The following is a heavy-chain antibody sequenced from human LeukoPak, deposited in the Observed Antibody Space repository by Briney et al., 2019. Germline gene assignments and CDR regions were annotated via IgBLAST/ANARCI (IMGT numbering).Heavy chain of an antibody. V-gene: IGHV1-69*13. J-gene: IGHJ5*02. CDR1: GYTFTSYG. CDR2: IIPIFGTA. CDR3: ARDLRNYDSSGEFDP. D-gene: IGHD3-22*01. Sequence: SVKVSCKASGYTFTSYGISWVRQAPGQGLEWMGGIIPIFGTANYAQKFQGRVTITADESTSTAYMELSSLRSEDTAVYYCARDLRNYDSSGEFDPWGQGTLVTVSS.